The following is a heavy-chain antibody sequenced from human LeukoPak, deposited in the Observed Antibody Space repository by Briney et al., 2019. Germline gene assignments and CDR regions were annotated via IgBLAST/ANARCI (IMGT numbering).Heavy chain of an antibody. V-gene: IGHV3-21*01. CDR3: ARGGGSSWSNDAFDI. CDR2: ISSSSSYI. D-gene: IGHD6-13*01. Sequence: GGSLRLSCAASGFTFSSDSMNWVRQAPGKGLEWVSSISSSSSYIYYADSVKSRFTISRDNAKNSLYLQMNSLRAEDTAVYYCARGGGSSWSNDAFDIWGQGTMVTVSS. CDR1: GFTFSSDS. J-gene: IGHJ3*02.